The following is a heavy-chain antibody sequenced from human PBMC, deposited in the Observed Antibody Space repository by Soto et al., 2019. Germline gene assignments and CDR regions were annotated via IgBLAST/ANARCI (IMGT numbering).Heavy chain of an antibody. Sequence: EVQLLESGGGLVQPGGSLRLSCAASGLTFSSYAMSWVRQAPGKGLEWVSVITGDGVTTYFADSVKDRFTISRDNSKNTLFLQMSSLRAEDTAVYYCAKRASHSFDYWGQGTLVTVSS. J-gene: IGHJ4*02. CDR3: AKRASHSFDY. CDR2: ITGDGVTT. V-gene: IGHV3-23*01. CDR1: GLTFSSYA.